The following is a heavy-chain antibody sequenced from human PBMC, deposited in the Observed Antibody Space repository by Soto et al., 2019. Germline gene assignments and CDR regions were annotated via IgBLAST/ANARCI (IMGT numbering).Heavy chain of an antibody. CDR3: ARATSYIAAAGISAFDI. V-gene: IGHV4-4*02. CDR1: GGSISSSNW. Sequence: QVQLQESGPGLEKPSGTLSLTCAVSGGSISSSNWWSWVRQPPGKGLEWIGEIYHSGSTNYNPSLKSRVTISVDKSKNQFSLKLSSVTAADTAVYYCARATSYIAAAGISAFDIWGQGTMVTVSS. CDR2: IYHSGST. D-gene: IGHD6-13*01. J-gene: IGHJ3*02.